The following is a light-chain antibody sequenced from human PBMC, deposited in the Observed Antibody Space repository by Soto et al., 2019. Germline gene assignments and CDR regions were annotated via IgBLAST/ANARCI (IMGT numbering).Light chain of an antibody. CDR1: QSVTSRY. CDR2: GAS. Sequence: EIVLTQSPGTLSLSPGERATLSCRASQSVTSRYVAWYQQRPGQAPRLLIYGASSRATGIPDRFSGIGSGTDFTLTITRLEPEDFAVYFCQQYDSSPWTFGQWTKVEIK. CDR3: QQYDSSPWT. V-gene: IGKV3-20*01. J-gene: IGKJ1*01.